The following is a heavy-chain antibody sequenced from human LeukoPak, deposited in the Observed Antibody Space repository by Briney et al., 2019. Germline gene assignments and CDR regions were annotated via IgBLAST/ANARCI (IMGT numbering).Heavy chain of an antibody. CDR1: GGSFSGYY. J-gene: IGHJ6*03. Sequence: PSETLSLTCAVYGGSFSGYYWSWIRQPPGKGLEWIGEINHSGSTNYNPSPKSRVTISVDTSKNQFSLKLSSVTAADTAVYYCARDTLTYSSYYYYYYYMDVWGKGTTVTVSS. V-gene: IGHV4-34*01. CDR2: INHSGST. CDR3: ARDTLTYSSYYYYYYYMDV. D-gene: IGHD2-21*01.